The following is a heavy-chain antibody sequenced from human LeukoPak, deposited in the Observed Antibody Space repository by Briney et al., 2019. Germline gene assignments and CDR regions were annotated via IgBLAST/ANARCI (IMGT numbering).Heavy chain of an antibody. V-gene: IGHV3-48*01. CDR1: GFTFSSYS. J-gene: IGHJ4*02. D-gene: IGHD2-2*02. Sequence: PGGSLRLSCAASGFTFSSYSMNWVRQAPEKGLEWVSYISSSSSTIYYADSVKGRFTISRDNAKNSLYLQMNSLRAEDTAVYYCARDTDELVPAAIRARSGLFFDYWGQGTLVTVSS. CDR2: ISSSSSTI. CDR3: ARDTDELVPAAIRARSGLFFDY.